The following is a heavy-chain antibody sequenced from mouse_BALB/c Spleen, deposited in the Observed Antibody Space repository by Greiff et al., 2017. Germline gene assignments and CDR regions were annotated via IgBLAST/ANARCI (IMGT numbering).Heavy chain of an antibody. CDR3: ARHAGNYAVFAY. D-gene: IGHD2-1*01. J-gene: IGHJ3*01. Sequence: EVMLVESGGGLVKPGGSLKLSCAASGFAFSSYDMSWVRQTPEKRLEWVAYISSGGGSTYYPDTVKGRFTISRDNAKNTLYLQMSSLKSEDTAMYYCARHAGNYAVFAYWGQGTLVTVSA. CDR2: ISSGGGST. V-gene: IGHV5-12-1*01. CDR1: GFAFSSYD.